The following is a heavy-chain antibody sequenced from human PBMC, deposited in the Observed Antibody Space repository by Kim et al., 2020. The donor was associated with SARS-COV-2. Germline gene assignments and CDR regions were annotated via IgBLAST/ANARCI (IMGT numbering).Heavy chain of an antibody. CDR1: GFTFSSYG. Sequence: GGSLRLSCAASGFTFSSYGMHWVRQAPGKGLEWVAVISYDGSNKYYADSVKGRFTISRDNSKNTLYLQMNSLRAEDTALYYCAKALCGSFLGAGYY. CDR2: ISYDGSNK. D-gene: IGHD1-26*01. J-gene: IGHJ6*01. V-gene: IGHV3-30*18. CDR3: AKALCGSFLGAGYY.